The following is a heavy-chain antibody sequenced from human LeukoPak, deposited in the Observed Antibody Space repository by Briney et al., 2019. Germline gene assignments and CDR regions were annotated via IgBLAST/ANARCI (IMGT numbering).Heavy chain of an antibody. V-gene: IGHV4-59*01. J-gene: IGHJ6*02. CDR1: GGSISIYY. D-gene: IGHD3-9*01. CDR2: IYYSGST. CDR3: ARDVSSYDILTGYYSSNGMDV. Sequence: SETLSLTCTVSGGSISIYYWSWIRQPPGKGLEWMGYIYYSGSTNYNPSLKSRVTISVDTSTNQFSLKLSSVTAADTAVYYCARDVSSYDILTGYYSSNGMDVWGQGTTVTVSS.